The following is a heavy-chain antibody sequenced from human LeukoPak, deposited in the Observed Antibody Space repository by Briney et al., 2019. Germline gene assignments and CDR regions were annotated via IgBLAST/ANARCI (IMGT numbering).Heavy chain of an antibody. CDR3: VRQGAGRWWYFDY. CDR2: IYYSGRT. D-gene: IGHD4-23*01. J-gene: IGHJ4*02. CDR1: GGSISRSRYY. V-gene: IGHV4-61*05. Sequence: SETLSLTCTVSGGSISRSRYYWGWIRQPPGKVLEWVGYIYYSGRTNYNPSLKSRVTISVDTSKNQFSLKLTSVTAADTAVYYCVRQGAGRWWYFDYWGQGTLVTVSS.